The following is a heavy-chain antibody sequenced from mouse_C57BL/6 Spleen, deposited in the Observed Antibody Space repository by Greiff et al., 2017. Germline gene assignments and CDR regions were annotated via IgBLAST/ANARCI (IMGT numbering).Heavy chain of an antibody. CDR1: GYTFTSYW. D-gene: IGHD1-1*01. V-gene: IGHV1-55*01. Sequence: VQLQQSGAELVKPGASVKMSCKASGYTFTSYWITWVKQRPGQGLEWIGDIYPGSGSTNYNEKFKSKATLTVDTSSSTAYMQLSSLTSEDSAVYYCARGGIYYYGSSHYFDYWGQGTTLTVSS. CDR2: IYPGSGST. J-gene: IGHJ2*01. CDR3: ARGGIYYYGSSHYFDY.